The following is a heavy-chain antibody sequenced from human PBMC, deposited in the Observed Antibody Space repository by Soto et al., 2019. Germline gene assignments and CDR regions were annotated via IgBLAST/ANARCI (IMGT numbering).Heavy chain of an antibody. J-gene: IGHJ4*02. CDR2: ISGSGGTT. CDR3: GKHHRD. CDR1: GFTFSNYG. Sequence: EVQLLESGGGLVQPGGSLRLSCAGSGFTFSNYGMSWVRQAPGKGLEWVSAISGSGGTTYYADSVRGRFTISSDNSKNTIYLQMNSLRAEEEALYYCGKHHRDWGQGILVTVSS. V-gene: IGHV3-23*01.